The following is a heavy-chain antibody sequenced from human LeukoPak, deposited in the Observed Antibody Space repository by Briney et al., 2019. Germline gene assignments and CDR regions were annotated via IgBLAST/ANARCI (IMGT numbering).Heavy chain of an antibody. CDR3: ARDALAVAGNAY. V-gene: IGHV4-39*07. CDR1: GGPINSSSYY. Sequence: PSETLSLTCTVSGGPINSSSYYWGWIRQPPGKGLEWIGSISYGVNTYYNPSLKSRVTLSLDTSKNQFSLRLSSVTAADTAVYYCARDALAVAGNAYWGQGTLVTVSS. CDR2: ISYGVNT. D-gene: IGHD6-19*01. J-gene: IGHJ4*02.